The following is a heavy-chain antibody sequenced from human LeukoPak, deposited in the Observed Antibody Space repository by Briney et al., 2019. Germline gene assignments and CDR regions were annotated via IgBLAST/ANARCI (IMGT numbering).Heavy chain of an antibody. CDR2: IYPGDSDT. J-gene: IGHJ6*02. D-gene: IGHD5-24*01. V-gene: IGHV5-51*01. CDR1: GYSFTSYW. CDR3: ARIEMAGDYYYGMDV. Sequence: RGESLKISCKGSGYSFTSYWIGWVRQMPGKGLEWMGIIYPGDSDTRYSPSFQGQVTISADKSISTAYLQWSSLKASDTAMYYCARIEMAGDYYYGMDVWGQGTTVTVSS.